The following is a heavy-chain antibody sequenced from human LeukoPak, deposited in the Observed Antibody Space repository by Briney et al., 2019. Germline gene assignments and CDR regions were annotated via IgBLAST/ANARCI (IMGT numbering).Heavy chain of an antibody. V-gene: IGHV1-46*01. CDR1: GYTVTTYY. Sequence: AASVKVSCKASGYTVTTYYMHWVRQAPGQGLEWMGIINPSADTTNYAQKFQGRVTMTRDTSTSTVYMELSSLRSEDTAVYHCARDRYYYDTSGPFRSGMDVWGQGTTVTVSS. CDR2: INPSADTT. CDR3: ARDRYYYDTSGPFRSGMDV. J-gene: IGHJ6*02. D-gene: IGHD3-22*01.